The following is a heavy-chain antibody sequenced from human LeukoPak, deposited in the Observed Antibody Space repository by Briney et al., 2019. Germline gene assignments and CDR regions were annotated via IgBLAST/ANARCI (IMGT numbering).Heavy chain of an antibody. D-gene: IGHD2-21*02. Sequence: SETLSLTCTASGGSISSYYWTWIRQPAGKGPEWIGRIHASGSTNYNPSPKSRVNMSVDTSKNQFSLRLNSVTAADTAVYYCARVTDPRYNWFDPWGQGTLVTVSS. CDR2: IHASGST. V-gene: IGHV4-4*07. J-gene: IGHJ5*02. CDR1: GGSISSYY. CDR3: ARVTDPRYNWFDP.